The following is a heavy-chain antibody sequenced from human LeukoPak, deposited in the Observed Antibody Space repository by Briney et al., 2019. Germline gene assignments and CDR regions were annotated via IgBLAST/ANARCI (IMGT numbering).Heavy chain of an antibody. J-gene: IGHJ4*02. Sequence: PSETLSLTCTVSGGFISSSSYYRGWIRQPPGKGLEWIGSIYYSGSTYYNPSLKSRVTISVDTSKNQFSLKLSSVTAADTAVYYCARDEGGYSYVNINYFDYWGQGTLVTVSS. CDR1: GGFISSSSYY. CDR3: ARDEGGYSYVNINYFDY. CDR2: IYYSGST. D-gene: IGHD5-18*01. V-gene: IGHV4-39*07.